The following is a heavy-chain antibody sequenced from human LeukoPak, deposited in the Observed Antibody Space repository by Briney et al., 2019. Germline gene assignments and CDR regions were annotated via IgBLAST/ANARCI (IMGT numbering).Heavy chain of an antibody. CDR1: GYTFSTYN. V-gene: IGHV1-8*01. D-gene: IGHD1-26*01. Sequence: ASVRVPCKTSGYTFSTYNINWVRQATGQGLEWMGWMSPNSGYSGYAQKFQGRVTMTRNTSITTAYMELSTLKSEDTAVYYCATLRSNKGASWFDTWGQGTLVTVSS. J-gene: IGHJ5*02. CDR2: MSPNSGYS. CDR3: ATLRSNKGASWFDT.